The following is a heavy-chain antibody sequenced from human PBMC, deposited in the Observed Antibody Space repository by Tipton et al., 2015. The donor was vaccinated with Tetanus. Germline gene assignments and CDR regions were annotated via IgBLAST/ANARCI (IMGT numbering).Heavy chain of an antibody. CDR2: ISYDGSNK. J-gene: IGHJ4*02. V-gene: IGHV3-30*04. D-gene: IGHD2-8*01. CDR1: GFTFSSYA. Sequence: SLRLSCAASGFTFSSYAMHWVRQAPGKGLEWVAVISYDGSNKYYADSVKGRFTISRDNSKNTLYLQMNSLRAEDTAVYYCARAPIGELIGIVLMVDYWGQGTLVTVSS. CDR3: ARAPIGELIGIVLMVDY.